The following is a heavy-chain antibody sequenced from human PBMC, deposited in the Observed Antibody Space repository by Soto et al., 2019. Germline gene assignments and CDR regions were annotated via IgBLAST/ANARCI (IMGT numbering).Heavy chain of an antibody. J-gene: IGHJ5*02. CDR3: AVGGGLPLCS. V-gene: IGHV4-30-2*01. D-gene: IGHD3-16*01. CDR1: GGSISSGGYS. CDR2: IYHSGST. Sequence: QLQLQESGSGLVKPSQTLSLTCAVSGGSISSGGYSWSWIRQPPGKGLEWIGYIYHSGSTYYNPSLKSRVTISLDRSKNPFSLKLSSVPAADTAVYYCAVGGGLPLCSWGQGTLVTVSS.